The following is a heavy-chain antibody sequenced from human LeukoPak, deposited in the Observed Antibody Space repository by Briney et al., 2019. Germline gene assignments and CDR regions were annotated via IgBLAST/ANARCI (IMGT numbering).Heavy chain of an antibody. V-gene: IGHV4-59*01. CDR2: IYYSVST. D-gene: IGHD3-3*01. Sequence: SETLSLTCTVSGGSISSYYWSWIRQPPGKGLEWIGYIYYSVSTNHNPSLKSRVTISVDTSKNQFSLKLSSVTAADTAVYYCAIHFGKYYFDYWGQGTLVTVSS. CDR1: GGSISSYY. J-gene: IGHJ4*02. CDR3: AIHFGKYYFDY.